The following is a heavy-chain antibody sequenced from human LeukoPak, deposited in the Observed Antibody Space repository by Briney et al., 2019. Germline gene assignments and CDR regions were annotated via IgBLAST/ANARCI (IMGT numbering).Heavy chain of an antibody. CDR2: TYYRSKWYN. J-gene: IGHJ4*02. D-gene: IGHD3-10*01. CDR3: ARTYYYGSGSYYPSHFDY. V-gene: IGHV6-1*01. Sequence: SQTLSLTCAITGDSVSSNSAAWNWITQSPSRGLEWLGRTYYRSKWYNDYAVSVKSRITINPDTSKNQFSLQLNSVTPEDTAVYYCARTYYYGSGSYYPSHFDYWGQGTLVTVSS. CDR1: GDSVSSNSAA.